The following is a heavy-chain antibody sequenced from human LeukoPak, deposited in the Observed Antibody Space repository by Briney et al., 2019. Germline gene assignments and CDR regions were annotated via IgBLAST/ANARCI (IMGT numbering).Heavy chain of an antibody. D-gene: IGHD2-8*01. CDR3: AREAHCTDGVCYLNYFDF. J-gene: IGHJ4*02. Sequence: GGSLRLSCTASGFTLDGYTMHWVRLAPGKGLEWVPSITSSSNHIYYSASVRGRSTISRDNAKKSLYLQMNSLRAEDTAVYYCAREAHCTDGVCYLNYFDFWGQGTLVTVSS. CDR1: GFTLDGYT. CDR2: ITSSSNHI. V-gene: IGHV3-21*01.